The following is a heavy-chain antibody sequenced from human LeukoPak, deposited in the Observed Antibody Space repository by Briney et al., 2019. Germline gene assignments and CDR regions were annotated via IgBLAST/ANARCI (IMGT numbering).Heavy chain of an antibody. J-gene: IGHJ4*02. Sequence: GGSLRLSCAASGFTFSSYGMSWVRQAPGKGLEWVSAISDDGRSTYYADSVKGRFTISRDNSKNTLYLQMNSLRAKDTAVYYCPKRVPSSRSPVYFDYWGQGTLVTVSS. CDR3: PKRVPSSRSPVYFDY. D-gene: IGHD6-6*01. V-gene: IGHV3-23*01. CDR2: ISDDGRST. CDR1: GFTFSSYG.